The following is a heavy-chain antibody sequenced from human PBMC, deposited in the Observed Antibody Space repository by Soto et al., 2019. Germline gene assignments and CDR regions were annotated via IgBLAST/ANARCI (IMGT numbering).Heavy chain of an antibody. Sequence: SVKVSCKASGGTFSSYAISWVRQAPGQGLEWMGGIIPIFGTANYAQKFQGRVTITADESTSTAYMELSSLRSEDTAVYYCARDKIYGGNSGTFDYWGQGTLVTVSS. J-gene: IGHJ4*02. V-gene: IGHV1-69*13. CDR1: GGTFSSYA. D-gene: IGHD2-21*02. CDR3: ARDKIYGGNSGTFDY. CDR2: IIPIFGTA.